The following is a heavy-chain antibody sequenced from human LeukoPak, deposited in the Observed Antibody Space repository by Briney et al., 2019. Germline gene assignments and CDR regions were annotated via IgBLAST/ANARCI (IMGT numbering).Heavy chain of an antibody. CDR1: GLAFTTYS. CDR2: IDGSSTYI. Sequence: GGSLRLSCVASGLAFTTYSMNWVRQAPGQGLEWVASIDGSSTYIFYADSLKGRFTITRDNAKNSLYLQMDSLRADDTALYYCTKTPLSGYYFDLWGQGIMVTVSS. V-gene: IGHV3-21*01. J-gene: IGHJ4*02. CDR3: TKTPLSGYYFDL. D-gene: IGHD3-3*01.